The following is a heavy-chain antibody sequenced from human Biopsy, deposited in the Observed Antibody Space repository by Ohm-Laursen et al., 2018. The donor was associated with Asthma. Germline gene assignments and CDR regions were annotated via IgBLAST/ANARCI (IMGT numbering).Heavy chain of an antibody. CDR1: GFTFDDFA. CDR3: AREKVIESRGFQNWFDP. J-gene: IGHJ5*02. CDR2: VSWNSRDI. Sequence: SLRLSCAASGFTFDDFAMHWVRQAPGKGLEWVASVSWNSRDIAYADSVRGRFTISRDNSKNRLYLEMASLRAEDTAVYYCAREKVIESRGFQNWFDPWGQGTLVHVSS. V-gene: IGHV3-9*01. D-gene: IGHD3-16*02.